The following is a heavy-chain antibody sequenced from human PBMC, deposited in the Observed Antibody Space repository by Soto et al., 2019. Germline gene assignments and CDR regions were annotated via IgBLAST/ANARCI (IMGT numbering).Heavy chain of an antibody. CDR3: ARDKPHWPGYSSSWYLGSSAFYI. CDR2: INSDGSST. D-gene: IGHD6-13*01. Sequence: GVSLRLSCADAGFAFSSYWMHWVRQAPGKGLVWVSRINSDGSSTSYADSVKGRFTISRDNAKNTLYLQMNSLRAEDTAVYYCARDKPHWPGYSSSWYLGSSAFYIWCQGTMVTVSS. J-gene: IGHJ3*02. V-gene: IGHV3-74*01. CDR1: GFAFSSYW.